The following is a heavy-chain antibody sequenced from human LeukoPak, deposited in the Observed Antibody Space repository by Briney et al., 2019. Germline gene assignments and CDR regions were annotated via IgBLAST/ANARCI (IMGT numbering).Heavy chain of an antibody. V-gene: IGHV3-53*01. J-gene: IGHJ6*04. D-gene: IGHD6-19*01. Sequence: GGSLRLSCAASGFTVSSNYMSWVRQAPGKGLEWVSVIYSGGSTYYADSVKGRFTISRDNSKNTLYLQMNSLRAEDTAVYYCARAGRIAVAGYYYYGMDVWGNGTTVTVSS. CDR1: GFTVSSNY. CDR2: IYSGGST. CDR3: ARAGRIAVAGYYYYGMDV.